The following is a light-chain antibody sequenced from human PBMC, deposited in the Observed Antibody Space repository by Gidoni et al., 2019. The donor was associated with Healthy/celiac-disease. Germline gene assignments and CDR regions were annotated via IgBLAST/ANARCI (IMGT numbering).Light chain of an antibody. J-gene: IGKJ3*01. CDR1: QSISSY. CDR3: QQSYSTPT. Sequence: DIQMTQSPSSLSASVGDRVTITCRASQSISSYLNWYQQKPGKAPKLLIYAASSLQSGVPSRFSGSGSGTDFTLNISRLQPEDFATYYCQQSYSTPTVGPGTKVDIK. V-gene: IGKV1-39*01. CDR2: AAS.